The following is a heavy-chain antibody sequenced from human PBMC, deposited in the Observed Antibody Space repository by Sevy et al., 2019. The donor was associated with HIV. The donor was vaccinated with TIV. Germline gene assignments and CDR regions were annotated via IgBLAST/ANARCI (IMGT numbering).Heavy chain of an antibody. J-gene: IGHJ4*02. CDR2: ISYDGSNT. D-gene: IGHD3-22*01. V-gene: IGHV3-30*04. CDR3: ARDGGYDSRGYDLSNY. CDR1: GFTFSTYA. Sequence: GGSLRLSCAASGFTFSTYAMHWVRQAPGKGLEWVAVISYDGSNTYYADSVKGRFPISGDSSKYTLYLQMNSLRAEDTAVYFCARDGGYDSRGYDLSNYWGQGTLVTVSS.